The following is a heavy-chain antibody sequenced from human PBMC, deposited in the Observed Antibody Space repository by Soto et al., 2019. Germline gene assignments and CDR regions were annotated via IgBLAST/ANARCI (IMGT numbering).Heavy chain of an antibody. Sequence: EVQLVESGGGLVKPGGSLRLSCAVSGFIFSDFSMNWVRQATGKALEWVASIGSSGRNSFYADSVKGRFIISRDNAKTSLDLKIKSLRAEDTAVYYCAREKRHNSLGGRFGMDVWGQGTTVTVS. CDR1: GFIFSDFS. J-gene: IGHJ6*02. CDR2: IGSSGRNS. V-gene: IGHV3-21*01. D-gene: IGHD1-1*01. CDR3: AREKRHNSLGGRFGMDV.